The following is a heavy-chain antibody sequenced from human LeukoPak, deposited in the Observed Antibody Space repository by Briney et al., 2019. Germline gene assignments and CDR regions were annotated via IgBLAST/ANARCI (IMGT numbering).Heavy chain of an antibody. Sequence: ASVKVSCKASGYTFTGYYMHWVRQAPGQGLEWMGWINPNSGGTNYAQKFQGRVTMTRDTSISTAYMELSRLRSDDTAVYYCARDRGYYDSSAPSYYFDYWGQGTLVTVSS. CDR3: ARDRGYYDSSAPSYYFDY. V-gene: IGHV1-2*02. CDR1: GYTFTGYY. J-gene: IGHJ4*02. CDR2: INPNSGGT. D-gene: IGHD3-22*01.